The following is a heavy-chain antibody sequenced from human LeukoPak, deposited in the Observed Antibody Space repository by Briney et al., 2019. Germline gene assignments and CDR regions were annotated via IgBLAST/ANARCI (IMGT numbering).Heavy chain of an antibody. CDR2: INPSGGST. J-gene: IGHJ5*02. Sequence: ASVKVSCKASGYTFTSYYMHWVRQAPGQGLEWMGIINPSGGSTSCAQKFQGRVTMTRDTSTSTVYMELSSLRPEDTAVYYCARVVTTVTTGVNWFDPWGQGTLVTVSS. CDR3: ARVVTTVTTGVNWFDP. CDR1: GYTFTSYY. V-gene: IGHV1-46*01. D-gene: IGHD4-17*01.